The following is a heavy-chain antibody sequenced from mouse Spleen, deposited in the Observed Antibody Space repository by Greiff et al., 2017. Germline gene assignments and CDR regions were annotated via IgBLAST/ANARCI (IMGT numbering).Heavy chain of an antibody. Sequence: VQLQQPGTELVKPGGSVKMSCKASGYTFTSYWMHWVNQRPGQGLEWIGNINPSNGGTNYNEKFKSKATLTVDKSSSTAYMQLSSLTSEDSAVYYCAREEGAYYDYGGFAYWGQGTLVTVSA. CDR1: GYTFTSYW. CDR3: AREEGAYYDYGGFAY. CDR2: INPSNGGT. V-gene: IGHV1-53*01. D-gene: IGHD2-4*01. J-gene: IGHJ3*01.